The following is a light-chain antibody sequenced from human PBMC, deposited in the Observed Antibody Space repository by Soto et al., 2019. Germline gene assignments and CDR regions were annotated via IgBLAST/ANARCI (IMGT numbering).Light chain of an antibody. CDR1: ETISKS. Sequence: EIVLTQSPATLSLSPGERATLSCRASETISKSLAWYQQRRGQPPRLLMYDVSSRASDLPARFSGSGSGTDFTLTISSLEPEDFAIYYCQQRINWPLTFGPGTKVDF. J-gene: IGKJ3*01. V-gene: IGKV3-11*01. CDR2: DVS. CDR3: QQRINWPLT.